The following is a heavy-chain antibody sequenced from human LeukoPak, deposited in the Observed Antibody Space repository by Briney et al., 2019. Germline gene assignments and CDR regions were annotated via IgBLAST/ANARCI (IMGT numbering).Heavy chain of an antibody. CDR3: AREGNWGDAFDI. Sequence: ASVKVSCKASGYTFTSYGISWVRQAPGQGLEWMGWISAYNGNTNYAQKFQGRVTITADESTSTAYMELSSLRSEDTAVYYCAREGNWGDAFDIWGQGTMVTVSS. CDR1: GYTFTSYG. CDR2: ISAYNGNT. V-gene: IGHV1-18*01. D-gene: IGHD7-27*01. J-gene: IGHJ3*02.